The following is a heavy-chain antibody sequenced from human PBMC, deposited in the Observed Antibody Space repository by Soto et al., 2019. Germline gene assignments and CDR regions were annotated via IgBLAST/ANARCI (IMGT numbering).Heavy chain of an antibody. J-gene: IGHJ5*02. D-gene: IGHD2-2*01. Sequence: GGSLRLSCAASGFTFSSYSMNWVRQAPGKGLEWVSYISSSSSTIYYADSVKGRFTISRDNAKNSLYLQMNSLRAEDTAVYYCARDRYCSSTSCYGGPIWFDPWGQGTLVTVSS. CDR1: GFTFSSYS. CDR2: ISSSSSTI. V-gene: IGHV3-48*01. CDR3: ARDRYCSSTSCYGGPIWFDP.